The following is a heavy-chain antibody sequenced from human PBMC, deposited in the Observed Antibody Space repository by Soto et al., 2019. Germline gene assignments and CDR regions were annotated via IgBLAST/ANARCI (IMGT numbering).Heavy chain of an antibody. CDR2: IYYSGST. Sequence: PSETLSLTCTVSGGSISSYYWSWVRQPPGKGLEWIGYIYYSGSTNYNPSLKSRVTVSVDTSKNQFSLKLSSVTAADTAVYYCARTGPYAFWSGYFDYWGQGSLVTVYS. V-gene: IGHV4-59*01. CDR1: GGSISSYY. CDR3: ARTGPYAFWSGYFDY. J-gene: IGHJ4*02. D-gene: IGHD3-3*01.